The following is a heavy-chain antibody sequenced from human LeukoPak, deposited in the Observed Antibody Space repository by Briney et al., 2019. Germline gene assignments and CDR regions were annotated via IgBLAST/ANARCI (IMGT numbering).Heavy chain of an antibody. Sequence: SETLSLTCAVFGGSFSTYFVHWIRQPPGKGLEWIGEIDQSGSTKYNPSLKSRVTISVDTSKNQFSLKLSSVTAADTAVYYCARGRGVVTAYDIWGQGTMVTVSS. V-gene: IGHV4-34*01. J-gene: IGHJ3*02. CDR1: GGSFSTYF. CDR2: IDQSGST. D-gene: IGHD4-23*01. CDR3: ARGRGVVTAYDI.